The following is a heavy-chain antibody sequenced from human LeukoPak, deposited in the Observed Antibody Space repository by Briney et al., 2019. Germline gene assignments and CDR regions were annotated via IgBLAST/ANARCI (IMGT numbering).Heavy chain of an antibody. CDR2: IGSNSGSI. D-gene: IGHD1-26*01. CDR1: GFTFDDYA. CDR3: AKDGHSIVGATTSFDY. Sequence: GGSLRLSCAASGFTFDDYAMHWVRQAPGKGLEWVSGIGSNSGSIDYADSVRGRFTISRDNAKNSLYLQMNSLRAEDTALYYCAKDGHSIVGATTSFDYWGQGTLVTVSS. J-gene: IGHJ4*02. V-gene: IGHV3-9*01.